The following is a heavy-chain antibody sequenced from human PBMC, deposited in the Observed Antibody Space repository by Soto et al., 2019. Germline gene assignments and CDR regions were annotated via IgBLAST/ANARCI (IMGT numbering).Heavy chain of an antibody. CDR1: GGSFSGYY. Sequence: QVQLQQWGARLLKPSETLSLTCAVYGGSFSGYYWSWIRHPPGKGLEWIGENNHGGSTNYNQSLKSRVTISVDTSKYQCSLKRSSVTAADPAVCYCARGQSALVLDCCGQGVLVTVSS. J-gene: IGHJ4*02. D-gene: IGHD2-8*02. CDR2: NNHGGST. V-gene: IGHV4-34*01. CDR3: ARGQSALVLDC.